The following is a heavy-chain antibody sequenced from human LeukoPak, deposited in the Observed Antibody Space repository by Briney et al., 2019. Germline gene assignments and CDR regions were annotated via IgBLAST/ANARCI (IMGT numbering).Heavy chain of an antibody. J-gene: IGHJ4*02. CDR1: GFTFSSYE. V-gene: IGHV3-48*03. CDR2: ISSSGSTI. D-gene: IGHD3-9*01. Sequence: GGSLRLSCAASGFTFSSYEMNRVRQAPGKGLEWVSYISSSGSTIYYADSVKGRFTISRDNAKNSLYLQMNSLRAEDTAVYYCARVEILTGYSPDYWGQGTLVTVSS. CDR3: ARVEILTGYSPDY.